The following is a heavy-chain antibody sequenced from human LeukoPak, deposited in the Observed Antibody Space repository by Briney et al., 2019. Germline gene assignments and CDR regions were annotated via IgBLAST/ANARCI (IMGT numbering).Heavy chain of an antibody. V-gene: IGHV5-51*01. Sequence: GASLKISCKGSGYSSTSYWIGWVRQMPGKGLEWMGIIYPGDSDTRYSPSFQGQVTISADKSISTAYLQWSSLKASDTAMYYCARHGVVVPAAIGDYYYYGMDVWGQGTTVTVSS. J-gene: IGHJ6*02. CDR3: ARHGVVVPAAIGDYYYYGMDV. D-gene: IGHD2-2*02. CDR2: IYPGDSDT. CDR1: GYSSTSYW.